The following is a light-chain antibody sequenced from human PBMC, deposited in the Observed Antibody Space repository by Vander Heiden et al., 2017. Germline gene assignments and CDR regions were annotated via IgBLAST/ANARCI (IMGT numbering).Light chain of an antibody. J-gene: IGKJ4*01. CDR3: QQYNAYLLT. V-gene: IGKV1-5*03. CDR1: QNINNW. CDR2: KAS. Sequence: DIKMTQSPSTLSASVGDRVTITCRASQNINNWLAWYQQKPGKAPKLLRYKASSLESGVPLRFSGSGSGTEFTLTIRSLQPDDFATYYCQQYNAYLLTFGGGTKVEIK.